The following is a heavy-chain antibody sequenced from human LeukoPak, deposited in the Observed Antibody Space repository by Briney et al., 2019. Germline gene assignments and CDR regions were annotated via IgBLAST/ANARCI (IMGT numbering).Heavy chain of an antibody. Sequence: GGSLRLSCAASGFTFSNAWMSWVRQAPGKGLEWVGRIKSETDGGTTDYAAPVKGRFTISRDDSKTTVSLQMNSLKTEDTAVEYCTIGYGEAGYWGQGTLVTVSS. J-gene: IGHJ4*02. CDR1: GFTFSNAW. D-gene: IGHD4-17*01. V-gene: IGHV3-15*01. CDR3: TIGYGEAGY. CDR2: IKSETDGGTT.